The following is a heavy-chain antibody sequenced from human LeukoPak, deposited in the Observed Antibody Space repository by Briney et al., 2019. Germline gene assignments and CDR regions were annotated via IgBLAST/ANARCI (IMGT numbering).Heavy chain of an antibody. CDR1: GYTLTNYA. Sequence: ASVKVSCKASGYTLTNYAVNWLRQAPGQRLEWMGWINAGYGDTKFSQNYQARVTITRDASASTAYMELSSLTSEDTAVYFCARGLWSAHRREYYFDSWGQGTLVTVSS. CDR2: INAGYGDT. D-gene: IGHD3-3*01. J-gene: IGHJ4*02. CDR3: ARGLWSAHRREYYFDS. V-gene: IGHV1-3*01.